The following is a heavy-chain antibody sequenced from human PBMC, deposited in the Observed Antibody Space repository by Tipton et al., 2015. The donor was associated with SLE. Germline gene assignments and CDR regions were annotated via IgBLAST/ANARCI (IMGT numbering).Heavy chain of an antibody. CDR3: ARQRGFRGYAPVDYFDP. Sequence: PGLVKPSETLSLSCSVSGGSISSSSHYWVWIRQPPGKGLEWIATVYQSGTTYYNPSLQSRVTISLDTSKSHFSLNLNAVTAADTAVYSCARQRGFRGYAPVDYFDPWGQGTLVTVSS. V-gene: IGHV4-39*07. J-gene: IGHJ5*02. CDR2: VYQSGTT. CDR1: GGSISSSSHY. D-gene: IGHD5-12*01.